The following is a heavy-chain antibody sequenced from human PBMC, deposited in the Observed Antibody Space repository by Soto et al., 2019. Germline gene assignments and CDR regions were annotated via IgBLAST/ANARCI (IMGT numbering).Heavy chain of an antibody. CDR1: GFTFSSYG. J-gene: IGHJ4*02. CDR3: AKDGPREWGYRRPFDY. V-gene: IGHV3-30*18. CDR2: ISYDGSNK. Sequence: GGSLRLSCAASGFTFSSYGMHWVRQAPGKGLEWVAVISYDGSNKYYADSVKGRFTISRDNSKNTLYLQMNSLRAEDTAVYYCAKDGPREWGYRRPFDYWGQGTLVTVSS. D-gene: IGHD3-16*02.